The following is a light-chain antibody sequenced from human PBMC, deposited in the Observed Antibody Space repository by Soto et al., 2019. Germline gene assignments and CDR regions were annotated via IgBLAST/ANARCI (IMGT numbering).Light chain of an antibody. CDR1: SSDVGSYNY. Sequence: QSALTQPASVSGSPGQSITISCTGTSSDVGSYNYVPWYQQHPCKAPKLMIYEVSNRPSGVSNRFSGSKSGNTASLTISGIQAEDEANYYCSSYTSISTRVFGGGTKLTVL. CDR2: EVS. CDR3: SSYTSISTRV. V-gene: IGLV2-14*01. J-gene: IGLJ3*02.